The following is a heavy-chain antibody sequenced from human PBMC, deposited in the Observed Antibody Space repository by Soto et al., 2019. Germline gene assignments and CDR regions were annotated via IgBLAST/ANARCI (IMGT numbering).Heavy chain of an antibody. CDR3: AKAGSSGWYDSYYFDY. D-gene: IGHD6-19*01. J-gene: IGHJ4*02. CDR1: GFTFSSYA. CDR2: ISGSGGST. Sequence: GGSLRLSCAASGFTFSSYAMSWVCQAPGKGLEWVSAISGSGGSTYYADSVKGRFTISRDNSKNTLYLQMNSLRAEDTAVYYCAKAGSSGWYDSYYFDYWGQGTLVTVSS. V-gene: IGHV3-23*01.